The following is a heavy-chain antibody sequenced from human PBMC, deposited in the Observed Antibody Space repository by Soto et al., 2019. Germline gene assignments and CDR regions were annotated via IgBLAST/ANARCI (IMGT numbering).Heavy chain of an antibody. V-gene: IGHV4-39*01. D-gene: IGHD3-3*01. J-gene: IGHJ5*02. Sequence: SETLSLTCTVSGGSISRSSSYWGWIRQPAGKGLEWIGSIYYSGSTYYNPSLKSRVTISVDTSKNKFSLKLSSVTAADTPVYHCERHTRSQAWFEPWGQGTLVTVSS. CDR2: IYYSGST. CDR3: ERHTRSQAWFEP. CDR1: GGSISRSSSY.